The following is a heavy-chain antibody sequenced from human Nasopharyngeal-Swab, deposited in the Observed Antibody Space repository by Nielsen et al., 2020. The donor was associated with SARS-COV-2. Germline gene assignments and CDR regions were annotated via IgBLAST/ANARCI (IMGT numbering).Heavy chain of an antibody. CDR2: IYYSGST. Sequence: SEILSLTCPVSGGSISSYYWSWIRQPPGKGLEWIGYIYYSGSTNYNPSLKSRVTISVDTSKNQFSLKLSSVTAADTAVYYCARGFDFWGQGTLVTVSS. CDR1: GGSISSYY. V-gene: IGHV4-59*13. J-gene: IGHJ4*02. CDR3: ARGFDF.